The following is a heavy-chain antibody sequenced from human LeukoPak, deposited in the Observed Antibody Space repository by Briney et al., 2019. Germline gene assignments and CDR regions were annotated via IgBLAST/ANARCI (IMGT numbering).Heavy chain of an antibody. CDR1: GFTFSSYG. CDR3: ARVLSSGWAFDI. J-gene: IGHJ3*02. D-gene: IGHD6-19*01. CDR2: IRYDGRNK. Sequence: PGGSLRLSCAASGFTFSSYGMHWVRQAPGKGLEWVTFIRYDGRNKYYADSVKGRFTISRDNAKNSLYLQMNSLRAEDTAVYYCARVLSSGWAFDIWGQGTMVTVSS. V-gene: IGHV3-30*02.